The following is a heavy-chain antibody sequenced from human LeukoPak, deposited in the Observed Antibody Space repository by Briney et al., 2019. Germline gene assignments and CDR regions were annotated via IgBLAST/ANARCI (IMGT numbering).Heavy chain of an antibody. V-gene: IGHV1-2*02. CDR2: INPNSGGT. J-gene: IGHJ6*02. CDR3: AREGSGWSLYGMDV. D-gene: IGHD6-19*01. CDR1: GYTFTGYY. Sequence: GASVKVSCKASGYTFTGYYMHWVRQAPGQGLEWMGWINPNSGGTNHAQKFQGRVTMTRDTSISTAYMELSRLRSDDTAVYYCAREGSGWSLYGMDVRGQGTTVTVSS.